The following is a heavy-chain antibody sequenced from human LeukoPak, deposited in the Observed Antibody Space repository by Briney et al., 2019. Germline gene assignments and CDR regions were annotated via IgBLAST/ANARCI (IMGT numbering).Heavy chain of an antibody. CDR2: ISSSSSYI. V-gene: IGHV3-21*01. CDR3: ARAPIAARFDY. CDR1: GFTFSSYS. D-gene: IGHD6-6*01. J-gene: IGHJ4*02. Sequence: GGSLRLSCAAPGFTFSSYSMNWVRQAPGKGLEWVSSISSSSSYIYYADSVKGRFTISRDNAKNSLYLQMNSLRAEDTAVYYCARAPIAARFDYWGQGTLVTVSS.